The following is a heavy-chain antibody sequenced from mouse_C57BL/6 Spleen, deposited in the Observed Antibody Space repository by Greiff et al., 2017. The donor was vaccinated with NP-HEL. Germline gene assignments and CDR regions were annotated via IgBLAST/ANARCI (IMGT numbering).Heavy chain of an antibody. D-gene: IGHD1-1*01. CDR3: ARGDYYGSSYVAMDY. CDR2: IDPSDSYT. J-gene: IGHJ4*01. CDR1: GYTFTSYW. Sequence: QVQLQQPGAELMMPGASVKLSCKASGYTFTSYWMHWVKQRPGQGLEWIGEIDPSDSYTNYNQKFKGKSTLTVDKSSSTAYMQLSSLTSEDSAVYYCARGDYYGSSYVAMDYWGQGTSVTVSS. V-gene: IGHV1-69*01.